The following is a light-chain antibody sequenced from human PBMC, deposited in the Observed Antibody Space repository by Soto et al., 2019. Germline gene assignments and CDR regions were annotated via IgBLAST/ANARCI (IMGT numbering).Light chain of an antibody. V-gene: IGKV3-20*01. CDR1: KSLSSSY. CDR2: GAS. J-gene: IGKJ2*01. CDR3: QQYGSSPRYT. Sequence: IVLTQSPGTLSLSPGERATLSCRARKSLSSSYLAWYQQKPGQAPRPLICGASTRATGIPDRFSGSESGTDFTLTISRLEPEDFAVYYCQQYGSSPRYTFGQGAKLEI.